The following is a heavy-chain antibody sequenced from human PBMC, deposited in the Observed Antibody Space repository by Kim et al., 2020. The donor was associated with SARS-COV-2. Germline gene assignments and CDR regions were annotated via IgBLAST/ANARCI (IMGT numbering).Heavy chain of an antibody. CDR2: IKQDGSEK. J-gene: IGHJ4*02. V-gene: IGHV3-7*03. Sequence: GGSLRLSCAASGFTFSSYWMSWVRQAPGKGLEWVANIKQDGSEKYYVDSVKGRFTISRDNAKNSLYLQMNSLRAEDTAVYYCARDHGVGYSSSWYDVVTATGGGNYFDYWGQGTLVTVSS. CDR1: GFTFSSYW. D-gene: IGHD6-13*01. CDR3: ARDHGVGYSSSWYDVVTATGGGNYFDY.